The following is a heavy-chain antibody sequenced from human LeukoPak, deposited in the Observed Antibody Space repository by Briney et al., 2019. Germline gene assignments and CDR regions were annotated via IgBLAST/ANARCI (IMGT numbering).Heavy chain of an antibody. V-gene: IGHV1-2*02. J-gene: IGHJ4*02. CDR3: ATLMAHLDY. D-gene: IGHD2-8*01. CDR2: INPNSGDT. Sequence: ASVKVSCKAFGSTITDYHMHWLRQAPGQGLEWMGWINPNSGDTNYAQKFQGRVTMTRDTTISTAYMELSRLRSDDTAVFYCATLMAHLDYWGQGTLVTVSS. CDR1: GSTITDYH.